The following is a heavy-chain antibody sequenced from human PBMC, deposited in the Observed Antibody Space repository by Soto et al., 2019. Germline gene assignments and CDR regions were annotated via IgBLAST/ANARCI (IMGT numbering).Heavy chain of an antibody. D-gene: IGHD4-4*01. CDR1: GGSINSGGYY. CDR3: ARDSRYSNYGVDY. Sequence: QVQLQESGPGLVKPSQTLSLTCTVSGGSINSGGYYWSWIRQHPGKGLEWIGYIYYSGSTYYNPSLKSRVTISVDTSKNQFSLKLSSVTAADTAVYYCARDSRYSNYGVDYWGQGTLVTVSS. CDR2: IYYSGST. J-gene: IGHJ4*02. V-gene: IGHV4-31*03.